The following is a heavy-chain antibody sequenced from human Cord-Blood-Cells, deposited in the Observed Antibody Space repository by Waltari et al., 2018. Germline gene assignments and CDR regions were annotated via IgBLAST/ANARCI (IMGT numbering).Heavy chain of an antibody. CDR2: IYYRGSP. J-gene: IGHJ4*02. CDR3: ARHVLWYGSGSYYFDY. Sequence: QLQLQESGPGLVTPSETLSLTCTVSVGSISSSSYYWVWIRQPPGKGLEWIGSIYYRGSPYHNPSLKSRVTISVDTSKNQFSLKLSSVTAADTAVYYCARHVLWYGSGSYYFDYWGQGTLVTVSS. V-gene: IGHV4-39*01. CDR1: VGSISSSSYY. D-gene: IGHD3-10*01.